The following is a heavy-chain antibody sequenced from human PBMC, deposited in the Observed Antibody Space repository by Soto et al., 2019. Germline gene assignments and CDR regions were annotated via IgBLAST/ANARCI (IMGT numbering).Heavy chain of an antibody. CDR1: GFLLTTSGVG. V-gene: IGHV2-5*02. D-gene: IGHD6-6*01. CDR3: AHRLYASSDDAFDI. J-gene: IGHJ3*02. Sequence: QITLKESGPTLVKPRQTLTLTCTFSGFLLTTSGVGVGWILQPPGKSLEWLALIYLDDAKRYSPSLKSRLTNTKDTSKNQVDLTVTNMNPAATGKYYCAHRLYASSDDAFDIWGPGTMVYVSS. CDR2: IYLDDAK.